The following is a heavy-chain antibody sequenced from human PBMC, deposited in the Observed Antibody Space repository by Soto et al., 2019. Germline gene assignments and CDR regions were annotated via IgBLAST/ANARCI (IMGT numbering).Heavy chain of an antibody. D-gene: IGHD3-10*01. Sequence: EVQLLESGGGLVQPGGSLRLSCAASGFTFSSYAMSWVRQAPGKGLEWVSAISGSGGSTYYADSVKGRFTISRDNCKNPLYLQMNSLRAEDTAVYYCAKDTMVRGVIEYFDYWGQGTLVTVSS. CDR2: ISGSGGST. J-gene: IGHJ4*02. CDR1: GFTFSSYA. V-gene: IGHV3-23*01. CDR3: AKDTMVRGVIEYFDY.